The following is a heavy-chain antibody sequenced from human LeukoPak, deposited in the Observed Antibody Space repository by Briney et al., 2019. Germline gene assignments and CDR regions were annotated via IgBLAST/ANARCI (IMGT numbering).Heavy chain of an antibody. J-gene: IGHJ4*02. CDR1: GFTFSSYS. D-gene: IGHD6-13*01. Sequence: GGSLRLSCAASGFTFSSYSMNWVRQAPGKGLEWVSSISSNSSYIYYADSVKGRFTIARDNAKNSLYLQMNSLRAEDTAVYYCARTLAGPVYFDYWGQGTLVTVSS. CDR2: ISSNSSYI. CDR3: ARTLAGPVYFDY. V-gene: IGHV3-21*01.